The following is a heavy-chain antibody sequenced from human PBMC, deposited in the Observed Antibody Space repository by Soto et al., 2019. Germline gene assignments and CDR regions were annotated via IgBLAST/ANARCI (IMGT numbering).Heavy chain of an antibody. J-gene: IGHJ4*02. D-gene: IGHD3-10*01. CDR2: IKQDGSEK. CDR1: GFTFSTYW. CDR3: ATDETYYYGSGPV. V-gene: IGHV3-7*01. Sequence: GGSLRLSCAASGFTFSTYWMSWVRQAPGKGLEWVANIKQDGSEKYYVDSVKGRFTISRDNAKNSLYLQMNSLRDEDTVVYYCATDETYYYGSGPVGGQGTLVTVSS.